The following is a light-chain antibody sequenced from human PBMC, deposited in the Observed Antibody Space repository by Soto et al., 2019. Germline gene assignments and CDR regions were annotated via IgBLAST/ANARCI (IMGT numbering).Light chain of an antibody. CDR1: QTVRNNY. V-gene: IGKV3-20*01. CDR3: QQFSSYPLT. CDR2: DAS. Sequence: EVVVTQSPGTLSLSPGEGATLSCRASQTVRNNYLAWYQQKPGQAPRLLIYDASSRATGIPDRFSGGGSGTDFTLTISRLEPEDFAVYYCQQFSSYPLTFGGGTKVDIK. J-gene: IGKJ4*01.